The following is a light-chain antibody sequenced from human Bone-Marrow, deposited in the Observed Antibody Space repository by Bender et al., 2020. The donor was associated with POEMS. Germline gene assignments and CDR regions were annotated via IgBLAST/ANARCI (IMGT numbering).Light chain of an antibody. V-gene: IGLV2-23*02. CDR2: AVT. Sequence: QSALTQPASVSGSPGQSITISCSGSSSDVGRHDLVSWYQQHPGKAPKLMIYAVTKRPSGVSNRFSGSKSGNTASLTISGLQAEDEANYSCCSYAGSSTTVFGGGTKLTVL. CDR3: CSYAGSSTTV. J-gene: IGLJ3*02. CDR1: SSDVGRHDL.